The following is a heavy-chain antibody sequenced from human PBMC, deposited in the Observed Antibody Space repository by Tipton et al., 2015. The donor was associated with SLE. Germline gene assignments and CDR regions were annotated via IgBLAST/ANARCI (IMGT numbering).Heavy chain of an antibody. J-gene: IGHJ3*02. CDR1: GVSISDYY. Sequence: TLSLTCTVSGVSISDYYWSWIRQPPGKGLEWIGHMYYTGSTAYNPSLQGRVTMSVDTSNNQLSLRLSSVTAADTAVYYCARWITVPATANSDAFDIWGQGTMVTVSS. CDR3: ARWITVPATANSDAFDI. D-gene: IGHD2-2*01. V-gene: IGHV4-59*12. CDR2: MYYTGST.